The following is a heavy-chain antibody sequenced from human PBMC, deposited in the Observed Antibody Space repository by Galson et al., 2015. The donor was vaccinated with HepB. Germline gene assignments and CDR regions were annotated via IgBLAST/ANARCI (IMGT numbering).Heavy chain of an antibody. Sequence: SVKVSCKASGSSFTDYYIHWVRQAPGQGLEWMGWINPNSGGTNYAQKFQDRVTMTRDTSISTAYMEVTRLTSDDTAVYYCAREDCSSGTCYKALDYWGQGALVAVSS. J-gene: IGHJ4*02. CDR3: AREDCSSGTCYKALDY. V-gene: IGHV1-2*02. CDR1: GSSFTDYY. D-gene: IGHD2-2*02. CDR2: INPNSGGT.